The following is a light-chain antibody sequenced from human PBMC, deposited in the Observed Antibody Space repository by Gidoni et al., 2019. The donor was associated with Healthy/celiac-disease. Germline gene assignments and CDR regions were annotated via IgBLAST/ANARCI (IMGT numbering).Light chain of an antibody. CDR1: STNIGSNT. CDR2: RKN. CDR3: AAWDDSLNGVV. Sequence: QSVLTQPPSASGTPGQGVTISCSGSSTNIGSNTVNWYRQLPGTDPKLLIYRKNQRTSGVPDRLAGSKSGTSASLAIIGLQSEDEADYYGAAWDDSLNGVVFGGGTKLTVL. V-gene: IGLV1-44*01. J-gene: IGLJ2*01.